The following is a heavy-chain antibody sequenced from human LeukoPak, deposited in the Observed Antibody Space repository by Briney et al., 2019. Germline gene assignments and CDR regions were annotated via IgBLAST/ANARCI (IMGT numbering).Heavy chain of an antibody. CDR2: INAGNGNT. D-gene: IGHD5-24*01. CDR3: AREIDRDDYNRFFDY. CDR1: GYTFSTYT. V-gene: IGHV1-3*01. Sequence: ASVKVSCKASGYTFSTYTVHWVRQAPGQRLERMGWINAGNGNTKYSQNFQGRVSITRDTSASTAYMEMSSLRCEDTAVYYCAREIDRDDYNRFFDYWGQGTLVTVSS. J-gene: IGHJ4*02.